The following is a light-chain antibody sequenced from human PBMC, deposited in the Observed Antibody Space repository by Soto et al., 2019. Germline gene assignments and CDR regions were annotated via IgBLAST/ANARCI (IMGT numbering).Light chain of an antibody. Sequence: EIVLTQSPGTLSLSPWERYTFSCRASQSVSSSYIAWYQQKRGQAPRRLIYGASSRATGIPDRFSGSGSGTDFTLTISRLEPEDFAVYYCQQYGSSPITFGQGTRLEI. CDR1: QSVSSSY. CDR3: QQYGSSPIT. CDR2: GAS. J-gene: IGKJ5*01. V-gene: IGKV3-20*01.